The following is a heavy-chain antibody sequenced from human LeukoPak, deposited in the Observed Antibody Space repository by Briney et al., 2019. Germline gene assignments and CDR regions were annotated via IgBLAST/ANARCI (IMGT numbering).Heavy chain of an antibody. CDR1: GLNFNSRW. CDR2: IKEDGSET. CDR3: ARDGGWWRFDF. J-gene: IGHJ4*02. D-gene: IGHD2-8*02. Sequence: GGSLRLSCVASGLNFNSRWMDWVRRAPGQGLEWVASIKEDGSETHYVDSVRGRFTISRDNDKNSLYLQMNNLRAEDTAMYYCARDGGWWRFDFWGQGTLVTVSS. V-gene: IGHV3-7*03.